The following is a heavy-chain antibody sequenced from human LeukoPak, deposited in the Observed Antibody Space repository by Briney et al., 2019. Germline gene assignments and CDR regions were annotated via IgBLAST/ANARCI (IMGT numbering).Heavy chain of an antibody. V-gene: IGHV3-21*01. Sequence: GGSLRLSCAASGFTFSSYSMNWVRQAPGKGLEWVSSISSSSSYIYYADSVKGRFTISRDNAKNSLYLQMNSLRAEDTAVYYCARESYYYDSSGYFGGDYWGQGTLVTVSS. CDR2: ISSSSSYI. D-gene: IGHD3-22*01. CDR3: ARESYYYDSSGYFGGDY. J-gene: IGHJ4*02. CDR1: GFTFSSYS.